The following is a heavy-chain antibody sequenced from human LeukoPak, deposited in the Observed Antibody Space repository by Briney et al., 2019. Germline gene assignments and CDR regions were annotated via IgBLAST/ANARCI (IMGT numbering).Heavy chain of an antibody. J-gene: IGHJ6*02. Sequence: GGSLRLPCAASGFTFDDYAMHWVRQAPGKGLEWVSGISWNSGTVGYADSVKGRFTISRDNAKNSLYLQMNSLRAEDTALYYCAKGPRMDVWGQGTTVTVSS. CDR3: AKGPRMDV. CDR2: ISWNSGTV. CDR1: GFTFDDYA. V-gene: IGHV3-9*01.